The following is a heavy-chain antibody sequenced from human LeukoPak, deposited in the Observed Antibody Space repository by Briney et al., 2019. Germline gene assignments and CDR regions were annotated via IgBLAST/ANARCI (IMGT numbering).Heavy chain of an antibody. Sequence: GGSLRLSCAASGFTFSTHSMNWVRQAPGKGLEWVSSISSSSNYIYYADSVKGRFTISRDNSKNTLYLQMNSLRAEDTAVYYCVPYYYDSSGYQGNWFDPWGQGTLVTVSS. D-gene: IGHD3-22*01. CDR1: GFTFSTHS. J-gene: IGHJ5*02. CDR2: ISSSSNYI. V-gene: IGHV3-21*04. CDR3: VPYYYDSSGYQGNWFDP.